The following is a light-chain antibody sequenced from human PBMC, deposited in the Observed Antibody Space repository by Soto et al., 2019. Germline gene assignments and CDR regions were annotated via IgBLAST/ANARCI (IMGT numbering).Light chain of an antibody. CDR2: DAS. CDR3: QQLKSYPFT. V-gene: IGKV1-13*02. Sequence: ALQLTQSPSSLSASVGDRVSITWRASQGISSALAWYQHKPGKPPKILIYDASSLQSGVPSRFSGSESGTECTLTISSLQPEDFATYYCQQLKSYPFTFGQGTRLEIK. J-gene: IGKJ5*01. CDR1: QGISSA.